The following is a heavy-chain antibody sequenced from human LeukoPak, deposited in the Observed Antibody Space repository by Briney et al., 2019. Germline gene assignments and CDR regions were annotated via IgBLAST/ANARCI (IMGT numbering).Heavy chain of an antibody. V-gene: IGHV3-23*01. CDR3: AKDKKVLRFLEWLLYDY. J-gene: IGHJ4*02. Sequence: GGSLRLSCAASGFTFSSYAMSWVRQAPGKGLEWVSAISGSGGSTYYADSVKGRFTISRDNSKNTLYLQMNSLRAEDTAVYYCAKDKKVLRFLEWLLYDYWGQGTLVTVSS. CDR1: GFTFSSYA. D-gene: IGHD3-3*01. CDR2: ISGSGGST.